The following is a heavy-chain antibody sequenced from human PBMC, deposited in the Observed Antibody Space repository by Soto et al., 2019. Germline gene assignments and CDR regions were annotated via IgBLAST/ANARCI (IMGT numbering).Heavy chain of an antibody. D-gene: IGHD2-21*01. CDR2: IYWDDEK. CDR1: GFSRSTRGVA. J-gene: IGHJ4*02. Sequence: QITLKEAGPTLVKPTQTLTLTCTFSGFSRSTRGVAVGWIRQSPGKALECLALIYWDDEKRYRPSLQNRLTSTSNPSKNHVVLSMTSMDPVETATYYCARHISVSRAEAYDYWGQGTLVIVSS. CDR3: ARHISVSRAEAYDY. V-gene: IGHV2-5*02.